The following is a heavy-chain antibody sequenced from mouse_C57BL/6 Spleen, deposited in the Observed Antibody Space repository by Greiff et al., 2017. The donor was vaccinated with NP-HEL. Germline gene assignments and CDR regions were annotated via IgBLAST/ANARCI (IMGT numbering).Heavy chain of an antibody. D-gene: IGHD4-1*01. V-gene: IGHV7-3*01. CDR3: ARYMGTGTGFDY. J-gene: IGHJ2*01. CDR2: IRNKANGYTT. CDR1: GFTFTDYY. Sequence: EVQLVESGGGLVQPGGSLSLSCAASGFTFTDYYMSWVRQPPGKALEWLGFIRNKANGYTTEYSASVKGRFTISRDNSQSILYLQMNALRAEDSATYYCARYMGTGTGFDYWGQGTTLTVSS.